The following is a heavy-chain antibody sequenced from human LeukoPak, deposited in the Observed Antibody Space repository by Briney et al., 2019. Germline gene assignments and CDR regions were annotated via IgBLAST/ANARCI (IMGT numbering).Heavy chain of an antibody. CDR2: IKTDGSEK. D-gene: IGHD3-22*01. Sequence: GGSLRLSCAASGFTFSSYAMHWVRQAPGKGLQWVANIKTDGSEKYYVDSVKGRFTISRDNAKNSLYLQMNSLRAEDTAVYYCATYSSLNRREFQYWGQGTLLTVSS. V-gene: IGHV3-7*01. CDR3: ATYSSLNRREFQY. J-gene: IGHJ1*01. CDR1: GFTFSSYA.